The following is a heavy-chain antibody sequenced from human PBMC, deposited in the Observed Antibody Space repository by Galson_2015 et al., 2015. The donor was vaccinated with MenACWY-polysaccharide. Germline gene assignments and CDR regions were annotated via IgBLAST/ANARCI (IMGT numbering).Heavy chain of an antibody. CDR2: IYPAGSDT. V-gene: IGHV5-51*01. J-gene: IGHJ4*02. CDR3: ARLSATGTVTFDY. Sequence: IYPAGSDTRYSPSFQGQVTISADKSISTAYLQWSSLKASDTAVYYCARLSATGTVTFDYWGQGTLVTVSS. D-gene: IGHD4-17*01.